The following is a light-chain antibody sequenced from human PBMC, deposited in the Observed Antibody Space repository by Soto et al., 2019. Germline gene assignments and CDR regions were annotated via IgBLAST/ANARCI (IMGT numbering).Light chain of an antibody. CDR2: GAS. Sequence: ERVMTQSPATLSVSPGERCTLSCRASQSVSSNLAWYQQKPGQSPRLFIYGASTRATAIPPRFSGSGSGTDFTLTISSLEPEDFAVYYCQQCLNWPAVGGGTQVDIK. CDR3: QQCLNWPA. V-gene: IGKV3-15*01. J-gene: IGKJ4*01. CDR1: QSVSSN.